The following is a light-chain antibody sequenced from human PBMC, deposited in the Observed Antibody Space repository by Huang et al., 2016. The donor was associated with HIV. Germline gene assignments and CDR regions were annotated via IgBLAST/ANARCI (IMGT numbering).Light chain of an antibody. Sequence: EVVLTQSPATLSLSLGQRATLSCRASQSVGTYLAWYQQKPGQPPRLLSYDASDRATGIPARFSGSGSGTDFTLTISTLEPEDFALYYCQQRGSWPRTFGQGTKLEIK. V-gene: IGKV3-11*01. CDR1: QSVGTY. CDR3: QQRGSWPRT. J-gene: IGKJ2*01. CDR2: DAS.